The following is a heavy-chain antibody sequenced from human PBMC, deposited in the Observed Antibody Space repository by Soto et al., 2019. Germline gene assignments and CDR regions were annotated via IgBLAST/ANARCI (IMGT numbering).Heavy chain of an antibody. CDR2: IIQSGET. Sequence: EVLLLESGGGQVQSGGSLRLTCAASGFTFSAYTMSWVHQAPGEGLEWVSGIIQSGETFYADSVKGRFTISRDNSNNILYLQIHSMRGDETAVYYCAKDGQPDGRWPCDHWGQGTLVTLSS. CDR3: AKDGQPDGRWPCDH. J-gene: IGHJ4*02. CDR1: GFTFSAYT. D-gene: IGHD2-2*01. V-gene: IGHV3-23*01.